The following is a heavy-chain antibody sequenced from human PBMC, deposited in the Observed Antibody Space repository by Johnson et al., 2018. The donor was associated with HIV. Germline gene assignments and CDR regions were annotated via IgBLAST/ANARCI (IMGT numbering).Heavy chain of an antibody. D-gene: IGHD1-26*01. J-gene: IGHJ3*02. CDR1: GFTFSSYW. CDR3: ARAVGAGGI. Sequence: EEQPVESGGGVVQPGRSLSLSCLGPGFTFSSYWMTWVRQAPGKGLEWVANIKQDGSEKYSVDFVKGRFTISRDNAKNSLYLQMNSLRAEDTAVYYCARAVGAGGIWGQGTMVTVSS. CDR2: IKQDGSEK. V-gene: IGHV3-7*04.